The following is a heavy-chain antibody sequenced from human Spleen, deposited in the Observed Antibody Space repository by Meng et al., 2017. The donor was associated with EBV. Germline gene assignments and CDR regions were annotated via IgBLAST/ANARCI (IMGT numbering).Heavy chain of an antibody. J-gene: IGHJ4*02. V-gene: IGHV4-34*01. CDR1: GASIGGDY. CDR3: VRGGYYSPCDY. D-gene: IGHD2/OR15-2a*01. Sequence: QAQVQQWGAGLLKPSENLSLTCAVHGASIGGDYWSWIRQPPGKGLEWLGEINHSGKANYNPSLKSRVTISVDTSNNQLSLKLSSLTAADTAVYYCVRGGYYSPCDYWGQGTLVTVSS. CDR2: INHSGKA.